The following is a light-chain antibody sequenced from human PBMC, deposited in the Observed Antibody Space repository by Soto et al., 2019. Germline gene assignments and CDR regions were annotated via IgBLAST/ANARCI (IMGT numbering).Light chain of an antibody. CDR3: LQHNTYPRT. J-gene: IGKJ1*01. Sequence: DIQMTQSPSAMSASVGDRVTITCRASQDINNYLAWFQQKPGKVPKRLIYGASSLQSGVPSRFGGSGSGTEFTLTISSLQPEDFATYFCLQHNTYPRTFGQGTKVDIK. V-gene: IGKV1-17*03. CDR1: QDINNY. CDR2: GAS.